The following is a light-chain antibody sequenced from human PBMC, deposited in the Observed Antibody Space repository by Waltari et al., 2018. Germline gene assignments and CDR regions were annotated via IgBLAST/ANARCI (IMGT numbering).Light chain of an antibody. Sequence: EIQMTQSPSTLSASVGDRVTITCRSSQSLDRWVAWYQQKPGRAPKVLISRASTLQSGVSSRFRGSESGTEFTLTISSLQPDDFATYYCQQSFSYPVTFGGGTKVEIK. J-gene: IGKJ4*01. CDR2: RAS. CDR1: QSLDRW. CDR3: QQSFSYPVT. V-gene: IGKV1-5*03.